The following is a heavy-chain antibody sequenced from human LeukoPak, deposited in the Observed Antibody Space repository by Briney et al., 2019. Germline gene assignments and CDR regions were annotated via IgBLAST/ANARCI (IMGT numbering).Heavy chain of an antibody. J-gene: IGHJ4*02. Sequence: GGSLRLSCAASGFTFSSYAMSWVRQAPGKGLESVSAISGSGGRTYYTDSVKGRFTISRDNSKNTLYLQMNSLRAEDTAVYYCAKVFRKDGDFHLFDYWGQGTLVTVSS. CDR2: ISGSGGRT. CDR1: GFTFSSYA. CDR3: AKVFRKDGDFHLFDY. V-gene: IGHV3-23*01. D-gene: IGHD4-17*01.